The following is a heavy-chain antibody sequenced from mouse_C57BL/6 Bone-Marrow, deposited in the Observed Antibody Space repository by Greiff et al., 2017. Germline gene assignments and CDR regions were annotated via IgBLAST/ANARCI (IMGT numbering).Heavy chain of an antibody. CDR1: GFNIKDDY. J-gene: IGHJ1*03. CDR3: TRLGLFYWYFDV. V-gene: IGHV14-4*01. Sequence: EVQLQQSGAELVRPGASVKLSCTASGFNIKDDYMHWVKQRPEQGLEWIGWIDPENGDTEYASKFQGKATITADTSSNTAYLQLSSLTSEDTAVYYCTRLGLFYWYFDVWGTGTTVTGSS. D-gene: IGHD4-1*01. CDR2: IDPENGDT.